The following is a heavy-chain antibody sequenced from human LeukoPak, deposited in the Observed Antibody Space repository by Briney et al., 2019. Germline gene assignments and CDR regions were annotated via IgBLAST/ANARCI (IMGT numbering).Heavy chain of an antibody. Sequence: PSETLSLTCTVSGGSISSSSYYWGWIRQPPGKGLEWIGSIYYSGSTYYNPSLKSRVTISVDTSKNQFSLKLSSVTAADTAVYYCARNGYSYGPLDYWGQGTLVTVSS. CDR2: IYYSGST. D-gene: IGHD5-18*01. CDR3: ARNGYSYGPLDY. CDR1: GGSISSSSYY. J-gene: IGHJ4*02. V-gene: IGHV4-39*07.